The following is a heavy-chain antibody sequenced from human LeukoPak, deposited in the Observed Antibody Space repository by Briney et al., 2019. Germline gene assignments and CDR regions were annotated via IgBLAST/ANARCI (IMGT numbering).Heavy chain of an antibody. J-gene: IGHJ5*02. Sequence: PGGSLRLSCAASGFTFSSYGMHWVRQAPGKGLEWVAVISYDGSNKYYADSVKGRFTISRDNSKNTLYLQMNSLRAEDTAVYYCAKWNSSSSWGQGTLVTVSS. D-gene: IGHD6-13*01. CDR1: GFTFSSYG. V-gene: IGHV3-30*18. CDR2: ISYDGSNK. CDR3: AKWNSSSS.